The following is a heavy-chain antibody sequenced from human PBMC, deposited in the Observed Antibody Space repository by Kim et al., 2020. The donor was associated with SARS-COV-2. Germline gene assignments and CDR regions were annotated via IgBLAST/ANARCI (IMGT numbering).Heavy chain of an antibody. J-gene: IGHJ3*02. CDR1: GFTFSSYS. D-gene: IGHD3-22*01. CDR3: ARDHYDSSGYLGLNI. Sequence: GGSLRLSCAASGFTFSSYSMNWVRQAPGKGLEWVSSISSSSSYIYYADSVKGRFTISRDNAKNSLYLQMNSLRAEDTAVYYCARDHYDSSGYLGLNIWGQGTMVTVSS. V-gene: IGHV3-21*01. CDR2: ISSSSSYI.